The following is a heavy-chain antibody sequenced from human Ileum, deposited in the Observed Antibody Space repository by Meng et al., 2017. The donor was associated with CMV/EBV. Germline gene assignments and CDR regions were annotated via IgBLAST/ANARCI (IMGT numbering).Heavy chain of an antibody. J-gene: IGHJ3*02. CDR3: AKGLDSGSHYRAFDM. D-gene: IGHD3-22*01. Sequence: GESLKISCAASGFTFSNYVMIWVRQAPGKGLEWVSTLYYTGDPTNYAESVKGRFTISRDTSTSTLFLQMNGLRADDTAVYYCAKGLDSGSHYRAFDMLGQGTMVTVS. CDR2: LYYTGDPT. V-gene: IGHV3-23*01. CDR1: GFTFSNYV.